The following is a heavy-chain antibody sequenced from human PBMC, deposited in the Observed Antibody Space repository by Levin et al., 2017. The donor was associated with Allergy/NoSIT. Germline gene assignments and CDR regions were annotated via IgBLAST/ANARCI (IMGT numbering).Heavy chain of an antibody. CDR3: ASWAMYHYDRSAFDYFYYAMDV. CDR1: GILFSSYD. J-gene: IGHJ6*02. Sequence: ESLKISCAASGILFSSYDMNWVRQAPGKGLEWVSSISAGGNYIYYADSVKGRFTIYRDNAKNSWFLQMNSLRAEDTAVYYCASWAMYHYDRSAFDYFYYAMDVWGQGTTVTVSS. V-gene: IGHV3-21*01. D-gene: IGHD3-22*01. CDR2: ISAGGNYI.